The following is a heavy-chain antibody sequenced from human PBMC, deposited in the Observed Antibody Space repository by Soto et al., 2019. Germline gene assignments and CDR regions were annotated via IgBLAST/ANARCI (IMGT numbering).Heavy chain of an antibody. Sequence: SETLSLTWTVAGGSTSSFYWSWVRQPAGEVLEWIGRIYSGGMNNYNPSSKSRVTMSVDTSKNQCSLRLSCVTAADTAMYYCARGSSRWDCWGQGTLVTVSS. D-gene: IGHD6-13*01. CDR3: ARGSSRWDC. J-gene: IGHJ4*02. CDR2: IYSGGMN. V-gene: IGHV4-4*07. CDR1: GGSTSSFY.